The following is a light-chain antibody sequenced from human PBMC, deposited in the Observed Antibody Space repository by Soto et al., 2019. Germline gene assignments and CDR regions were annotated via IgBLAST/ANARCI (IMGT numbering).Light chain of an antibody. CDR2: GAS. CDR1: QSVSSSY. V-gene: IGKV3-20*01. CDR3: QQYNSYSRT. J-gene: IGKJ1*01. Sequence: EIVLTQSPGTLSFSPWERSTLSCRASQSVSSSYLAWYQQKPGQAPRLLIYGASTRAPGISARFSGSGSGTEFTLTISSLQPDDFATYYCQQYNSYSRTFGQGTKVDI.